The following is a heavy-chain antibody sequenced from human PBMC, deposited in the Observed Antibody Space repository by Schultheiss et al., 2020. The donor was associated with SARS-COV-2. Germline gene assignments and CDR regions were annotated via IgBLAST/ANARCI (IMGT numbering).Heavy chain of an antibody. CDR1: GGSIGGYY. J-gene: IGHJ5*02. D-gene: IGHD4-11*01. CDR3: ARVMRTVTTVRWFDP. Sequence: SETLSLTCTVSGGSIGGYYWSWIRQPPGKGLEWIGYIYNNGRTTNYSPSLKSRVTISVDTSKNQFSLKLSSVTAADTAVYYCARVMRTVTTVRWFDPWGQGTLVTVSS. CDR2: IYNNGRTT. V-gene: IGHV4-59*01.